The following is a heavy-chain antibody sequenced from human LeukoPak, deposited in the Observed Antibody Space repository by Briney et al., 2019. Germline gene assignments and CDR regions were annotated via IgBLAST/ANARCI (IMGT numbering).Heavy chain of an antibody. V-gene: IGHV3-74*01. D-gene: IGHD2-2*01. J-gene: IGHJ6*03. Sequence: PGGSLRLSCAASGFTFSGDWMHWVRQAPGKGLVWVSCVNGDGSTTEYADSVKGRFTTSRDHAKKTVYLQMNDVRDEDTAVYFCAKLVTAPILFHYYMDVWGKGTTVVVSS. CDR2: VNGDGSTT. CDR1: GFTFSGDW. CDR3: AKLVTAPILFHYYMDV.